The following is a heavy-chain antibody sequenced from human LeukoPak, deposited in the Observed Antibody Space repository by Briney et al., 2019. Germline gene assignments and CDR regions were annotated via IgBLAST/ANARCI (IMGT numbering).Heavy chain of an antibody. CDR1: GFTFSSYA. V-gene: IGHV3-30-3*01. J-gene: IGHJ4*02. CDR2: ISYDGSNK. Sequence: GGSLRLSCAASGFTFSSYAMHWVRQAPGKGLEWVAVISYDGSNKYYADSVKGRFTISRDNSKNTLYLQMNSLRAEDTAVYYCAKDPYGDYVRYFDYWGQGTLVTVSS. CDR3: AKDPYGDYVRYFDY. D-gene: IGHD4-17*01.